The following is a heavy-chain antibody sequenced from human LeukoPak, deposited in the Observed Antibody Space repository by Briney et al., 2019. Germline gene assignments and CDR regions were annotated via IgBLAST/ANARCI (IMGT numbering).Heavy chain of an antibody. CDR3: ARIRDGYNDAYDI. V-gene: IGHV1-46*01. Sequence: GASVKVSCKVSGYTFTNYYMHWVRQAPGQGLEWMGLINPGGGNTNYAQNFQGRVTMTRDTSTSTVYMELSSLRSEDTAIYYCARIRDGYNDAYDIWGQGTVVTVPS. J-gene: IGHJ3*02. CDR2: INPGGGNT. CDR1: GYTFTNYY. D-gene: IGHD5-24*01.